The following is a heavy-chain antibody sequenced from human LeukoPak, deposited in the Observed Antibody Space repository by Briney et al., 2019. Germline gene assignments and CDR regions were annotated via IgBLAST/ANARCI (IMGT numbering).Heavy chain of an antibody. J-gene: IGHJ1*01. CDR3: ARGGAARLHFQN. D-gene: IGHD6-6*01. Sequence: SETLSLTCTVSGGSISSYYWSWIRQPPGKGLEWIGYIYYSGSTNYNPSLQSRVTISVDTSKNQFSLNLNSVTAADTAVYYCARGGAARLHFQNWGQGSLVTVSS. CDR1: GGSISSYY. V-gene: IGHV4-59*01. CDR2: IYYSGST.